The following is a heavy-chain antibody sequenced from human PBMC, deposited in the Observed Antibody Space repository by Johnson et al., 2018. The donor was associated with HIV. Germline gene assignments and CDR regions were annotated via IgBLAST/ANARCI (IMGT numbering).Heavy chain of an antibody. CDR1: GFTFDDYG. CDR3: ARERISGNSWAWALDI. V-gene: IGHV3-20*04. CDR2: INWNGGDT. J-gene: IGHJ3*02. Sequence: VQLVESGGGVVRPGGSLRLSCAASGFTFDDYGMSWVRQAPGKGLEWVSGINWNGGDTGYADSVKGRFTISRDNAKNSLYLQMTRLSVDDTALYYCARERISGNSWAWALDIWGQGTMVTVSS. D-gene: IGHD4-23*01.